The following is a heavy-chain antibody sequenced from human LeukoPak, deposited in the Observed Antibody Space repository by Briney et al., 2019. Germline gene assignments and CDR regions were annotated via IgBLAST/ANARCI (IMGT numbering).Heavy chain of an antibody. D-gene: IGHD6-13*01. Sequence: GGSLRLSCAASGFTFSSYAMSWVRQAPGKGLAWVSVISGSGGSTNYADSVKGRFTISRDNSKNTLYLQMNVLRAEDTAVYYCGVYSSSWHDYWGQGTLVTVSS. CDR1: GFTFSSYA. V-gene: IGHV3-23*01. J-gene: IGHJ4*02. CDR2: ISGSGGST. CDR3: GVYSSSWHDY.